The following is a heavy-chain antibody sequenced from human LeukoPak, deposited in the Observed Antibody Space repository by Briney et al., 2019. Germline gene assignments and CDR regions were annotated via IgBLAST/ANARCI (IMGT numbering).Heavy chain of an antibody. CDR1: GFTFSSYW. Sequence: PGGSLRLSCAASGFTFSSYWMHWVRQAPGKGLVWVSRINTDGSSTSYADSVKGRFTISRDNAKNTLYLQMNSLRAEDTAVYYCARGLVAARRLDYWGQGTLVTVSS. D-gene: IGHD6-6*01. CDR2: INTDGSST. V-gene: IGHV3-74*01. CDR3: ARGLVAARRLDY. J-gene: IGHJ4*02.